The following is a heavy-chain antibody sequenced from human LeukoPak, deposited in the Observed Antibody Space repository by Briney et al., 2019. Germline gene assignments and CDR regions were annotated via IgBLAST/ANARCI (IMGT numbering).Heavy chain of an antibody. V-gene: IGHV4-34*01. J-gene: IGHJ4*02. Sequence: SETLSLTCAVYGGSFSSYYWSWVRQPPGKGLEWIGEIYHSGSTNYNPSLKSRVTISVDKSKNQFSLKLSSVTAADTAVYYCARAPGGYCSSTSCYAPHFFDYWGQGTLVTVSS. CDR1: GGSFSSYY. CDR3: ARAPGGYCSSTSCYAPHFFDY. D-gene: IGHD2-2*01. CDR2: IYHSGST.